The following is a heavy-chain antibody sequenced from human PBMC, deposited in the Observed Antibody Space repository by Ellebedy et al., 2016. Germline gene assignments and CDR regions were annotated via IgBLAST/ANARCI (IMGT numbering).Heavy chain of an antibody. Sequence: GESLKISCEVSGFTFSNYWMHWVRQTPEKGLVWVSRIHPNGIVTSYADSVKGRFTISRDNAKNTLYLQMNSLRAEDTAVYYCARDGGNNYESRGYFWNEWVFDPWGLGTRVTVSS. D-gene: IGHD3-22*01. J-gene: IGHJ5*02. CDR3: ARDGGNNYESRGYFWNEWVFDP. CDR1: GFTFSNYW. CDR2: IHPNGIVT. V-gene: IGHV3-74*01.